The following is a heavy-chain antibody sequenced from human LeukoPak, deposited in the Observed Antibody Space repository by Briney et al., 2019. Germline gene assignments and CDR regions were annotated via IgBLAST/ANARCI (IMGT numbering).Heavy chain of an antibody. CDR1: GGSISSSSYY. Sequence: SSETLSLTCTVSGGSISSSSYYWGWIRQPPGKGLEWIGSIYYSGSTYYNPSLKSRVTISVDTSKNQFSLKLSSVTAADTAVYYCARGYSYTSFDCWGQGTLSPSPQ. CDR3: ARGYSYTSFDC. V-gene: IGHV4-39*07. D-gene: IGHD5-18*01. CDR2: IYYSGST. J-gene: IGHJ4*02.